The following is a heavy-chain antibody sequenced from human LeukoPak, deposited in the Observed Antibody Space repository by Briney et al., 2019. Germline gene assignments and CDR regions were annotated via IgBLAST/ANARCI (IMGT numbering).Heavy chain of an antibody. CDR3: ARRAYSGYGFDY. D-gene: IGHD5-12*01. CDR1: GGSFSGYY. J-gene: IGHJ4*02. V-gene: IGHV4-34*01. CDR2: MNHSGST. Sequence: SETLSLTCAVYGGSFSGYYWSWIRQPPGKGLEWIGEMNHSGSTNYNPSLKSRVTISVDTSKNQFSLKLSSVTAADTAVYYCARRAYSGYGFDYWGQGTLVTVSS.